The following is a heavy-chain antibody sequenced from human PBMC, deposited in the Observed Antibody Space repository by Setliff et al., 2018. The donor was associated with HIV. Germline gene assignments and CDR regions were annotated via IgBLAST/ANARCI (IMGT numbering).Heavy chain of an antibody. CDR1: GYTFTSYI. V-gene: IGHV1-46*01. CDR3: AREFPGGTKGFDY. CDR2: IAPSSGGI. D-gene: IGHD1-1*01. Sequence: ASVKVSCKASGYTFTSYILHWVRQAAGQVLEWVGRIAPSSGGIHYAQKFQDRVTMTRDTSTSTVYMDLSRLRSEDTAVYYCAREFPGGTKGFDYWGQGTLVTVSS. J-gene: IGHJ4*02.